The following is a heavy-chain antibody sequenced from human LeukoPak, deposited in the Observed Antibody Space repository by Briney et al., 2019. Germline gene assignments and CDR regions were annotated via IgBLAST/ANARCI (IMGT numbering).Heavy chain of an antibody. CDR2: ISGSGGST. J-gene: IGHJ3*02. CDR3: AKLLHYDSSGYFETDAFDI. CDR1: GFTFNSYA. Sequence: GGSLRLSCAASGFTFNSYAMTWVRQAPGKGLEWVSAISGSGGSTYYADSVKGRFTISRDNSKNTLYLQMNSLRAEDTAVYYCAKLLHYDSSGYFETDAFDIWGQGTMVTVSS. D-gene: IGHD3-22*01. V-gene: IGHV3-23*01.